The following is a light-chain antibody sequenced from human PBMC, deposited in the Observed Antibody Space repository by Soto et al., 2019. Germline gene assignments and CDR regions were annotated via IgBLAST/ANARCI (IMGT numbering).Light chain of an antibody. CDR3: KQYGSSPLT. CDR2: GIS. Sequence: EIVLTQSPVTLSLSPGERGTLSCRASQSVGTSLAWYQQKPGQAPRLLIFGISSRATGIPDRFSGSGSGTDFTLTIRRLEPEDFAVYYCKQYGSSPLTFGGGTKVDIK. J-gene: IGKJ4*01. CDR1: QSVGTS. V-gene: IGKV3-20*01.